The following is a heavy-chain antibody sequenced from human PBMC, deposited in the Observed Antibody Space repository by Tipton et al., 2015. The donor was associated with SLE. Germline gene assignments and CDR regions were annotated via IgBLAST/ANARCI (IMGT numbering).Heavy chain of an antibody. CDR2: SYHSGSI. CDR1: AGSISSSSYY. Sequence: TLSLTCTVSAGSISSSSYYWGWIRQPPGKGLEWIGSSYHSGSIYYNPSLKSRVTIYVDTSKNQFSLRLSSVTAADTAVYYCATHGSSDYYYEYYMDVWGKGTTVNVSS. D-gene: IGHD2-21*02. CDR3: ATHGSSDYYYEYYMDV. V-gene: IGHV4-39*01. J-gene: IGHJ6*03.